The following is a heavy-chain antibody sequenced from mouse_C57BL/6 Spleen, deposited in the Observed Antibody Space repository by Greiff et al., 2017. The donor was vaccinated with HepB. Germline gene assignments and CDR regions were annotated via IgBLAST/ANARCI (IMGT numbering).Heavy chain of an antibody. CDR2: INPNNGGT. J-gene: IGHJ3*01. CDR1: GYTFTDYN. CDR3: ARVPYYGYDWFAY. Sequence: EVQLQQSGPELVKPGASVKIPCKASGYTFTDYNMDWVKQSHGKSLEWIGDINPNNGGTIYNQKFKGKATLTVDKSSSTAYMELRSLTSEDTAVYYCARVPYYGYDWFAYWGQGTLVTVSA. V-gene: IGHV1-18*01. D-gene: IGHD2-9*01.